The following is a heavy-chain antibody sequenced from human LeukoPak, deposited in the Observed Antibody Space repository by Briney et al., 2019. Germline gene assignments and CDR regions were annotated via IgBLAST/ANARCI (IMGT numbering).Heavy chain of an antibody. CDR3: ARGGINIAAAGTSYFDY. D-gene: IGHD6-13*01. J-gene: IGHJ4*02. V-gene: IGHV5-51*01. CDR2: INPGDSDT. CDR1: GYTFTNYW. Sequence: GESLKISCKASGYTFTNYWIGWVRQMPGKGLEWMGIINPGDSDTRYSPSFQGQVTISVDKSINTAYMELSSLRSEDTAVYYCARGGINIAAAGTSYFDYWGQGTLVTVSS.